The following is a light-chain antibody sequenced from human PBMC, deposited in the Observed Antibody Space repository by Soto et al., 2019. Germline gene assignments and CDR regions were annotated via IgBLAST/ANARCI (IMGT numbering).Light chain of an antibody. V-gene: IGLV1-44*01. J-gene: IGLJ2*01. CDR3: AAWDDSLNARGF. CDR2: NNN. CDR1: RSNIGNNA. Sequence: QSVLTQPPSASGTPGQRVTISCSGSRSNIGNNAVSWYQQLPGTAPKLLIYNNNQRPSGVPDRFSGSKSGTSASLAISGLQSEDEAYYYCAAWDDSLNARGFFGGGTKLTVL.